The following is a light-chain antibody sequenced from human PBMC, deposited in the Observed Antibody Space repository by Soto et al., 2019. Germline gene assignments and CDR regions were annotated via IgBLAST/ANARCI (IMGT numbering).Light chain of an antibody. CDR3: QQYYGTPLT. CDR1: QSVLYSSNNKNY. Sequence: DIVMTQSPDSLAVSLGERATINCKSSQSVLYSSNNKNYLAWYQQKPGQPPKLLIYWASTRESGVPDRFSGSGSGTDFTLTISSLQAAGVAVYYCQQYYGTPLTFGGGTRVEIK. CDR2: WAS. J-gene: IGKJ4*01. V-gene: IGKV4-1*01.